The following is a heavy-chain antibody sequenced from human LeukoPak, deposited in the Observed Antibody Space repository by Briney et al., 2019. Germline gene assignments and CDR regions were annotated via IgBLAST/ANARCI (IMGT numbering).Heavy chain of an antibody. Sequence: GGSLRLSCAASGFTFSSYGMHWVRQAPGKGLEWVAVILYDGSNKYYADSVKGRFTISRDNSKNTLYLQMNSLRAEDTAVYYCAKEAYSGYDPEIHFDYWGQGTLVTVSS. V-gene: IGHV3-30*18. D-gene: IGHD5-12*01. CDR3: AKEAYSGYDPEIHFDY. J-gene: IGHJ4*02. CDR1: GFTFSSYG. CDR2: ILYDGSNK.